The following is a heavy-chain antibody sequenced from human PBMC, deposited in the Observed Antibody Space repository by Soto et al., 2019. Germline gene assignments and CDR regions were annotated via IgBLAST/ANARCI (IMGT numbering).Heavy chain of an antibody. CDR2: IYYSGGT. J-gene: IGHJ4*02. CDR1: GGSISSYY. Sequence: SETLSLTCTVSGGSISSYYWSWIRQPPGKGPEWIGYIYYSGGTNYNPSLKSRVTISVDTSKNQFSLKLSSVTAADTAVYYCARDAVAGTYYFDYWGQGTLVTVSS. V-gene: IGHV4-59*01. CDR3: ARDAVAGTYYFDY. D-gene: IGHD6-19*01.